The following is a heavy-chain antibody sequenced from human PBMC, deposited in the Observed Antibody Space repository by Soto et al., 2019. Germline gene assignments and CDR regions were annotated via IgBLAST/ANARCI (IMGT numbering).Heavy chain of an antibody. D-gene: IGHD3-3*01. CDR3: ARRQLNYGFWSGYYRQAPFDY. CDR1: GGSFSGYY. Sequence: SETLSLTCAVYGGSFSGYYWSWIRQPPGKGLEWIGEINHSGSTNYNPSLKSRVTISVDTSKNQFSLKLSSVTAADTAVYYCARRQLNYGFWSGYYRQAPFDYWGQGTLVTVSS. J-gene: IGHJ4*02. V-gene: IGHV4-34*01. CDR2: INHSGST.